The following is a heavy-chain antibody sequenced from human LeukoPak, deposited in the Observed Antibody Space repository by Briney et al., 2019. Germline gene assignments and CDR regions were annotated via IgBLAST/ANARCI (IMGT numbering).Heavy chain of an antibody. D-gene: IGHD3-22*01. J-gene: IGHJ3*02. Sequence: GGSLRLSCAASEFTFSNFAMSWVRQAPGKGLEWVSTISGSGDNTYYADSVKGRFTISRDNSKNTLSLLMNTLRAEDTAVYYCAKDLLQTFFFDSSGYYSDAFGMWGQGTMVTVSP. CDR2: ISGSGDNT. CDR1: EFTFSNFA. CDR3: AKDLLQTFFFDSSGYYSDAFGM. V-gene: IGHV3-23*01.